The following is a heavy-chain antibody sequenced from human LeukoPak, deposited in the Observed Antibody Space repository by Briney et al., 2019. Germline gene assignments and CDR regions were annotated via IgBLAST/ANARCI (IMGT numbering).Heavy chain of an antibody. CDR1: GFTFTVYS. V-gene: IGHV3-48*01. D-gene: IGHD5-18*01. CDR3: ARTTEGGYIGYFYYYYMDV. J-gene: IGHJ6*03. Sequence: GGSLRLSCAASGFTFTVYSMTWVRQAPGKGLEWISHISAASHGIYYADSVKGRFTVSRDNAKNSVFLLLTSLRPEDTAVYYCARTTEGGYIGYFYYYYMDVWGKGTTVTISS. CDR2: ISAASHGI.